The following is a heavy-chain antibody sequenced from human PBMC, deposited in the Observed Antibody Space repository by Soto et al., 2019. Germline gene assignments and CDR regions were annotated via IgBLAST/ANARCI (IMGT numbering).Heavy chain of an antibody. D-gene: IGHD5-12*01. V-gene: IGHV4-38-2*02. J-gene: IGHJ6*02. CDR2: IYHSGST. CDR3: AREGGYDVSYYYYGMDV. CDR1: GYSISSGYY. Sequence: SETLSLTCAVSGYSISSGYYWGWIRQPPGKGLEWIGSIYHSGSTYYNPSLKSRVTISVDTSKNQFSLKLSSVTAADTAVYYCAREGGYDVSYYYYGMDVRGQGTTVTVSS.